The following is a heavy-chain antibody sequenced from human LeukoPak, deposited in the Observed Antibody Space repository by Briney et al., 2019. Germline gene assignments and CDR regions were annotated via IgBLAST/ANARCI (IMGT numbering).Heavy chain of an antibody. D-gene: IGHD6-13*01. J-gene: IGHJ6*03. Sequence: GGSLRLSCAASGCSISSSWMSWVRQAPGKGLEWVGTIRQDGGEEYYVASVKGQFTISRDNAKNSLYLQMSSLRAEDTAVYYCARDRQQQLVKRKGYYYYYMDVWGKGTTVTVSS. V-gene: IGHV3-7*01. CDR1: GCSISSSW. CDR2: IRQDGGEE. CDR3: ARDRQQQLVKRKGYYYYYMDV.